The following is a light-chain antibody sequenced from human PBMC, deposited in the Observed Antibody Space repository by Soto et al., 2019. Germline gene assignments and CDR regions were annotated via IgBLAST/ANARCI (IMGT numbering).Light chain of an antibody. J-gene: IGLJ2*01. CDR2: EVS. Sequence: QSVLTQPASVSGSPGQSITISCTGTSNDIGGYNYVSWYQQHPGEAPKLIIYEVSNRPSGVSNRFSGSKSDNTASLTITGLQAEDEASSYCSSYPITHIPVIFGGGTQLTVL. CDR1: SNDIGGYNY. V-gene: IGLV2-14*01. CDR3: SSYPITHIPVI.